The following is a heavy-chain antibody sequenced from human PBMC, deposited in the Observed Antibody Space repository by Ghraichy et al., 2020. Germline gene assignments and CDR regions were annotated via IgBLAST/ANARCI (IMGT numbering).Heavy chain of an antibody. V-gene: IGHV3-23*01. J-gene: IGHJ4*02. D-gene: IGHD3-16*01. CDR3: MRGGWGVN. CDR2: IGSCGEST. Sequence: GGSLRLSCTASGFPFSTSVMSWARQAPGKGLEWVSTIGSCGESTFYADSVKGRFTISRDNSKNTLFLQMSSLRAEDTAVYYCMRGGWGVNWGQGALVTVSS. CDR1: GFPFSTSV.